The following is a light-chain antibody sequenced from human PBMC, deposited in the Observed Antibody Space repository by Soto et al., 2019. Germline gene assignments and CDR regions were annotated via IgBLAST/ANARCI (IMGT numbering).Light chain of an antibody. Sequence: EIVLTQSPGTLSLFPGERATLSCRASQSVSNNYLAWYQQKPGQAPRLLIYAGSNRARGIPDRFGGGGSGTDFTLTVSRLEPEDFAVYYCQQYGTAPWTFGQGTKV. CDR2: AGS. J-gene: IGKJ1*01. CDR3: QQYGTAPWT. CDR1: QSVSNNY. V-gene: IGKV3-20*01.